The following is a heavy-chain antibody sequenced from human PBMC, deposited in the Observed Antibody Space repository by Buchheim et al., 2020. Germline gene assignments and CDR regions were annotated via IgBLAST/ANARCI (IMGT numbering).Heavy chain of an antibody. CDR3: VYMAQGF. D-gene: IGHD3-10*01. CDR1: GITFGNSA. CDR2: ISDADRT. V-gene: IGHV3-23*01. Sequence: EVQLLESGGSLVQPGGSLRLSCAASGITFGNSALTWVRQAPGKGLEWVSTISDADRTYYADSVQGRFTISRDNVKSTIYLQMNNLRAEDTAKYHCVYMAQGFWGQGTL. J-gene: IGHJ4*02.